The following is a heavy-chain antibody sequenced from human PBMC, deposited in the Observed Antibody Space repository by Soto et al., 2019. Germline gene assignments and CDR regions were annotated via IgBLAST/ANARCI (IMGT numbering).Heavy chain of an antibody. Sequence: WWSIRLSFASSGFTVSSYAMSWVRQAPGKGLEWVSAVSASGINTYYAGSVQGRFTVSRDNSKNTLYLQMNSLRVEDTVLYFCAKGGQYDLLSGYYYYWGQGALVTVSS. CDR3: AKGGQYDLLSGYYYY. J-gene: IGHJ4*02. V-gene: IGHV3-23*01. D-gene: IGHD3-9*01. CDR1: GFTVSSYA. CDR2: VSASGINT.